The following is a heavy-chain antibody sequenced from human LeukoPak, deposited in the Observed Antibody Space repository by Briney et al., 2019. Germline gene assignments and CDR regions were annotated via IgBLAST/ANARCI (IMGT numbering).Heavy chain of an antibody. Sequence: GASVKVSCKASGYTFTGYYMHWVRQAPGQGLEWMGWINPNSGGTNYAQKFQGRVTMTRDTSISTAYMELSRLRSDDTAVYYCAKGYCSGGSCYSLQLDPWGQGTLVTVSS. D-gene: IGHD2-15*01. CDR3: AKGYCSGGSCYSLQLDP. J-gene: IGHJ5*02. V-gene: IGHV1-2*02. CDR2: INPNSGGT. CDR1: GYTFTGYY.